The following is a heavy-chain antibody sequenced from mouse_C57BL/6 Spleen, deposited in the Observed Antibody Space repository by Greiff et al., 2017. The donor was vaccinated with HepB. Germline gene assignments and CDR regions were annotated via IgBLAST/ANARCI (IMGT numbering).Heavy chain of an antibody. V-gene: IGHV5-4*01. CDR3: ARGGGSSPFDY. CDR1: GFTFSSYA. Sequence: EVQGVESGGGLVKPGGSLKLSCAASGFTFSSYAMSWVRQTPEKRLEWVATISDGGSYTYYPDNVKGRFTISRDNAKNNLYLQMSHLKSEDTAMYYCARGGGSSPFDYWGQGTTLTVSS. D-gene: IGHD1-1*01. CDR2: ISDGGSYT. J-gene: IGHJ2*01.